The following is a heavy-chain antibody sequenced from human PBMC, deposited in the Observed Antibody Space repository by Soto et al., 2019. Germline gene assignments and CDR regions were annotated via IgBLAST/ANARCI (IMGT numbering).Heavy chain of an antibody. CDR3: ARDYDFWSGPYFDC. V-gene: IGHV3-48*02. Sequence: GGSLRLSCAASGFTFSSYGMNWVRQAPGKGLEWVSYISSSSSTIYYADSVKGRFTISRDNAKNSLYLQMNSLRDEDTAVYYCARDYDFWSGPYFDCWGQGTLVTVSS. J-gene: IGHJ4*02. CDR2: ISSSSSTI. CDR1: GFTFSSYG. D-gene: IGHD3-3*01.